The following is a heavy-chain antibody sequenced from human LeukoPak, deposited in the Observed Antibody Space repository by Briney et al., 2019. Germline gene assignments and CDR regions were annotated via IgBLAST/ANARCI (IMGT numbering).Heavy chain of an antibody. V-gene: IGHV3-23*01. J-gene: IGHJ5*02. CDR2: ISGSDGST. CDR1: GFTFSGYS. Sequence: GSLRLSCAASGFTFSGYSMSWVRQTPGKGLDWVSAISGSDGSTYYANSVKGRFHISRDDSKNTVYLQMNSLRAEDTAVYYCAKVGSTITTVNWFDPWGQGTLVTVSS. CDR3: AKVGSTITTVNWFDP. D-gene: IGHD4-11*01.